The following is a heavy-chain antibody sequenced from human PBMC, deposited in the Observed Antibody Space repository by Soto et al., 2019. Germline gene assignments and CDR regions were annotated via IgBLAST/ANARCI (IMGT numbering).Heavy chain of an antibody. CDR3: ARVPGL. Sequence: QLQLQESGSGLVKPSQTLSLTCAVSGGSISSGGYSWSWIRQPPGKGLEWIGYIYHSGSTYCNPSPKSRVPISIDRSKNQFSLKLSSVTAEETAVYYCARVPGLWGQGTLVTVSS. CDR1: GGSISSGGYS. J-gene: IGHJ4*02. CDR2: IYHSGST. V-gene: IGHV4-30-2*01. D-gene: IGHD3-10*01.